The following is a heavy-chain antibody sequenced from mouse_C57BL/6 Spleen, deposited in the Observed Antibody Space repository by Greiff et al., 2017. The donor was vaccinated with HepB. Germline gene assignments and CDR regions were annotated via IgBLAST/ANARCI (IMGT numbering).Heavy chain of an antibody. V-gene: IGHV8-8*01. D-gene: IGHD1-1*01. CDR1: GFSLSTFGMG. CDR2: IWWDDDK. Sequence: QVTLKVSGPGILQPSQTLSLTCSFSGFSLSTFGMGVGWIRQPSGKGLEWLAHIWWDDDKYYNPALKSRLTISKDTSKNQVFLKIANVDTADTATYYCARKRYYGSSQYYYAMDYWGQGTSVTVSS. CDR3: ARKRYYGSSQYYYAMDY. J-gene: IGHJ4*01.